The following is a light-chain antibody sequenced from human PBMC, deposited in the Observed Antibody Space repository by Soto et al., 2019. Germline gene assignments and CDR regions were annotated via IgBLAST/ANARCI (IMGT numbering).Light chain of an antibody. CDR2: GAS. V-gene: IGKV3-20*01. Sequence: EIVLPQSPGTLSLSPGVRATLSCRASQSVSSSYLAWYQQKPGQAPRLLIYGASSRATGIPDRFSGSGSGTDFTLTISRLEPEDFAVYYCQQYGSSRTFGQGTKV. CDR1: QSVSSSY. CDR3: QQYGSSRT. J-gene: IGKJ1*01.